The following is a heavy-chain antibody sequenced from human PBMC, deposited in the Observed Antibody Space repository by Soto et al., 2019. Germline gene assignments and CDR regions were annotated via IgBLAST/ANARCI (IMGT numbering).Heavy chain of an antibody. CDR3: ARVPSHGAFDV. V-gene: IGHV3-30-3*01. J-gene: IGHJ3*01. CDR2: ISPDGSNA. CDR1: GSTFSSYD. Sequence: QVQLVESGGDVVQPGRSLRLSCAASGSTFSSYDIHWVRKAPGTGQEWVAHISPDGSNAYYADSVKGRFTASRDNATNSGYLQRNSPRAEDSAVYYCARVPSHGAFDVWGQGTMVTVSS.